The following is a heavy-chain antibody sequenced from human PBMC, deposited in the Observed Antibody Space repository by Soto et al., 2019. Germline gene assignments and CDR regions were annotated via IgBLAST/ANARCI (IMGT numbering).Heavy chain of an antibody. CDR3: ARDRCSSTSCYFAFQH. V-gene: IGHV3-21*01. CDR1: GFTFSSYS. CDR2: ISSSSSYI. D-gene: IGHD2-2*01. Sequence: PGGSLRLSCAASGFTFSSYSMNWVRQAPGKGLEWVSSISSSSSYIYYADSVKGRFTISRDNAKNSLYLQMSSLRAEDTAVYYCARDRCSSTSCYFAFQHWGQGALVTVSS. J-gene: IGHJ1*01.